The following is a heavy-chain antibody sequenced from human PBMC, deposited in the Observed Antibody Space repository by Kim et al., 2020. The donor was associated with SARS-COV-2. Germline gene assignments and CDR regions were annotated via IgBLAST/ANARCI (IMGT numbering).Heavy chain of an antibody. J-gene: IGHJ5*02. V-gene: IGHV4-59*01. CDR1: LGSISSYF. CDR2: IYYTGNT. D-gene: IGHD5-18*01. CDR3: ATGGGGGTYGYSDH. Sequence: SETLSLTCTVSLGSISSYFWSWIRQPPGKGLEWIGYIYYTGNTNYNPSLTSRVTISLDTSKSQFSLRLSTMTAADTAVYYCATGGGGGTYGYSDHWGQGTLVTVSS.